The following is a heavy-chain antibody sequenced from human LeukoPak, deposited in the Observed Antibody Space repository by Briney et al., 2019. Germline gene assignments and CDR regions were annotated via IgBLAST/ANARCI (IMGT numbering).Heavy chain of an antibody. CDR2: INPNSGGT. J-gene: IGHJ4*02. CDR3: ARGYSSSWYHYFDY. CDR1: GYTFTGYY. V-gene: IGHV1-2*02. Sequence: GASVKVSCKASGYTFTGYYMHRVRQAPGQGLEWMGWINPNSGGTNYAQKFQGRVTMTRDTSISTAYMELSRLRSDDTAVYYCARGYSSSWYHYFDYWGQGTLVTVSS. D-gene: IGHD6-13*01.